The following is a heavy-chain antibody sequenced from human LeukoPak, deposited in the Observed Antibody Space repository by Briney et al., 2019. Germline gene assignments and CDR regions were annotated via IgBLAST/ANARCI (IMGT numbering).Heavy chain of an antibody. CDR2: INRDGSEE. J-gene: IGHJ4*02. Sequence: TGGSLRLSCAASGFTFSSHWMSWVRQVPGKGLAWVANINRDGSEEYYVDSVKGRVTISRDNAKNSLYLQMNSLRADDTAVYYCVRVLIVGSRSILEHWGQGTLVTVSS. V-gene: IGHV3-7*01. D-gene: IGHD2-21*01. CDR1: GFTFSSHW. CDR3: VRVLIVGSRSILEH.